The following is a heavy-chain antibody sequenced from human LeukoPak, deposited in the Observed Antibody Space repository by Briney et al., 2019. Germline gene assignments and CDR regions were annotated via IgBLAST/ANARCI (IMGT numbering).Heavy chain of an antibody. CDR1: GYTFTSYD. CDR3: ATTHSSSSPLGY. D-gene: IGHD6-6*01. Sequence: ASVKVSCKASGYTFTSYDINWVRQATGQGLEWMGWMNPNSGNTGYAQKFQGRVTMTRNTSISTAYMELSSLRSEDAAVYYCATTHSSSSPLGYWGQGTLVTVSS. J-gene: IGHJ4*02. CDR2: MNPNSGNT. V-gene: IGHV1-8*01.